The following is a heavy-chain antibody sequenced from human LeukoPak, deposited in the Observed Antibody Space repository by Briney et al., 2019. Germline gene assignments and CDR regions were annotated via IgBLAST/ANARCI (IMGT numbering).Heavy chain of an antibody. CDR3: ARDPYSGGYGAYYYYYMDV. CDR1: GFTFSAYN. D-gene: IGHD6-19*01. CDR2: ITTSSSYM. V-gene: IGHV3-21*01. J-gene: IGHJ6*03. Sequence: GGSLRLSCAASGFTFSAYNMNWVRRTPGKGLEGVSSITTSSSYMFYADSVRGRFTISRDNAENSLYLQMNSLRDEDTAVYYCARDPYSGGYGAYYYYYMDVWGKGTTVTVSS.